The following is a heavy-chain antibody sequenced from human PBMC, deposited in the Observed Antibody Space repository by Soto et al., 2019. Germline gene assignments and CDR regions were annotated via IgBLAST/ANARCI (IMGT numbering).Heavy chain of an antibody. D-gene: IGHD1-1*01. CDR2: IYYSGST. V-gene: IGHV4-30-4*01. CDR3: FRYNGARVYFDY. Sequence: SETLSLTCTVSGGSINNGDYYWTWIRQSPEKGLEWIGYIYYSGSTYYNPSLKSRVTISIDTSMNQFSLNLNSVTAADTAVYYFFRYNGARVYFDYWGPGSLVTV. CDR1: GGSINNGDYY. J-gene: IGHJ4*02.